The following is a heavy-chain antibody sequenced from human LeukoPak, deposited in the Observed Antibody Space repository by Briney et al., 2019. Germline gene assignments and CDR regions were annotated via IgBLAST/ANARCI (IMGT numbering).Heavy chain of an antibody. Sequence: APVKVSCKASGYTFTGYYMHWVRQAPGQGLEWMGWINPNSGGTNYAQKFQGRVTMTRDTSISTAYMELSRLRSDDTAVYYCAREGGRYDSSGYGHWGQGTLVTVSS. J-gene: IGHJ4*02. D-gene: IGHD3-22*01. CDR2: INPNSGGT. CDR1: GYTFTGYY. V-gene: IGHV1-2*02. CDR3: AREGGRYDSSGYGH.